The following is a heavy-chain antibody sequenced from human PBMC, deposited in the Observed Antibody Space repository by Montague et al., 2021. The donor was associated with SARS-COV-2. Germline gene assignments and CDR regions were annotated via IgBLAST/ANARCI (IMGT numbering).Heavy chain of an antibody. CDR1: GGSISSYY. D-gene: IGHD6-19*01. CDR2: IYYSGST. V-gene: IGHV4-59*01. J-gene: IGHJ3*02. Sequence: SETLSLTRTVSGGSISSYYWSWIRQPPGKGLEWIGYIYYSGSTNYNPSLKSRVTTSVDTSKNQFSLKLSSVTAADTAVYYCARGSGWMGNAFDIWGQGTMVTVSS. CDR3: ARGSGWMGNAFDI.